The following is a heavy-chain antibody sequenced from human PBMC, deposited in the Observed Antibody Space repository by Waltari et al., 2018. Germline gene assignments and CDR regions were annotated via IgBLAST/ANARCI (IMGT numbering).Heavy chain of an antibody. CDR2: IIPIFGTA. CDR1: GCTFSSYA. Sequence: QVQLVQYGAEVKKPGSSVKVSGKASGCTFSSYAITWVLQAPGQGLEWMGGIIPIFGTANYAQKFQVRVTITADESTSTAYMELSSLRSEDTAVYYCAREEASDAFDIWGQGTMVTVSS. CDR3: AREEASDAFDI. J-gene: IGHJ3*02. V-gene: IGHV1-69*01.